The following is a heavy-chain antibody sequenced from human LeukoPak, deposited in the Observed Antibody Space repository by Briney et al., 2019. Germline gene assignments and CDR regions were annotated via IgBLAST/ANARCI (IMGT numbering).Heavy chain of an antibody. CDR3: ARGLSSGYVLPDY. V-gene: IGHV1-2*02. CDR2: INPNSGGT. D-gene: IGHD3-22*01. J-gene: IGHJ4*02. CDR1: GFTFTGYY. Sequence: ASVKVSCKASGFTFTGYYMHWVRQAPGQGLEWMGWINPNSGGTNYAQKFQGRVTMTRNTSISTAYMELSSLRSEDTAVYYCARGLSSGYVLPDYWGQGTLVTVSS.